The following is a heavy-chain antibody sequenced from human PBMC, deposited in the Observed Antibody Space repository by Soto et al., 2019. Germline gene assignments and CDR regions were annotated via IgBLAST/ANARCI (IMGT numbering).Heavy chain of an antibody. J-gene: IGHJ6*02. Sequence: SVKVSCKASGGTFSSYAISWVRQAPGQGLEWMGGIIPIFGTAKYAQKFQGRVTITADESTSTAYMELSSLRSEDTAVYYCARDPRESRYGYPYYYYYGMDVWGQGTTVTVSS. CDR3: ARDPRESRYGYPYYYYYGMDV. D-gene: IGHD5-18*01. V-gene: IGHV1-69*13. CDR2: IIPIFGTA. CDR1: GGTFSSYA.